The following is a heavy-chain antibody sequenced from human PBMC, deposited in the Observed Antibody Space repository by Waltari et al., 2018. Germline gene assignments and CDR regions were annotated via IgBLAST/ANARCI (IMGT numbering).Heavy chain of an antibody. J-gene: IGHJ3*02. V-gene: IGHV3-48*04. D-gene: IGHD1-26*01. CDR1: GFTFNGHS. CDR2: ITGSSDST. Sequence: EVQLVESGGTLVQPGGSLKLSCVASGFTFNGHSMNWVRQAPGKGLEWISYITGSSDSTHYADSVSGRFIVSRDNAQNALYLQMTGLRAEDTAIYYCAADGVGVLPGDAFDIWGQGTMVTVSS. CDR3: AADGVGVLPGDAFDI.